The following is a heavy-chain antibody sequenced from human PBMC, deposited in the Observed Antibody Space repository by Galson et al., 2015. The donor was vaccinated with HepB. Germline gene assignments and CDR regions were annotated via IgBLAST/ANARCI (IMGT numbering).Heavy chain of an antibody. CDR1: GYTFTGYY. D-gene: IGHD2-15*01. CDR3: ARDRDIVTSTGWFYYYYGMDV. V-gene: IGHV1-2*04. Sequence: SVKVSCKASGYTFTGYYMHWVRQAPGQGLEWMGWINPNSGGTNYAQKFQGWVTMTRDTSISTAYMELSRLRSDDTAVYYCARDRDIVTSTGWFYYYYGMDVWGQGTTVTVSS. CDR2: INPNSGGT. J-gene: IGHJ6*02.